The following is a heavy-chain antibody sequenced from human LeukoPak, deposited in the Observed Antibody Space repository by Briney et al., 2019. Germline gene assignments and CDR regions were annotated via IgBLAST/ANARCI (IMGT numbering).Heavy chain of an antibody. CDR3: AGELLTEGFDY. CDR1: GGSISSCY. J-gene: IGHJ4*02. D-gene: IGHD2-15*01. V-gene: IGHV4-4*07. Sequence: SETLSLTCTVSGGSISSCYWSWIRQPAGKGLEWIGRIYTSGSTNYNPSLKSRVTMTVDTSKNQFSLKLSSVTAADTAVYYCAGELLTEGFDYWGQGTLVTVSS. CDR2: IYTSGST.